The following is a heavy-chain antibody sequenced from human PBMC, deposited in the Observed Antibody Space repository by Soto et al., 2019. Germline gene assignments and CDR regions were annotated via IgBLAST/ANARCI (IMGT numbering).Heavy chain of an antibody. CDR1: GFTFSSYW. CDR3: TVGATAYYYYGMDV. Sequence: TGGSLRLSCAASGFTFSSYWMTWVRQAPGKGLEWVASIKEDGSDKYYADSVKGRFTISRDNAYLQMNSLKTEDTAVYYCTVGATAYYYYGMDVWGQGTTVTVSS. J-gene: IGHJ6*02. D-gene: IGHD1-26*01. V-gene: IGHV3-7*03. CDR2: IKEDGSDK.